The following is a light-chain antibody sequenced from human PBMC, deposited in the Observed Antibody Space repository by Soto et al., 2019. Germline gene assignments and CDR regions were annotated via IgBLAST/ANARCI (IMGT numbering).Light chain of an antibody. V-gene: IGKV3-20*01. Sequence: IVLTQSPGTLSLSPGERATLSCRASQSVSSSYLAWYQQKPGQAPRLLIYGASSRATGIPDRFSGSGSGTDFTLTISSLQPDDFATYYCQQYHRSSNTFGQGTRLEIK. J-gene: IGKJ5*01. CDR1: QSVSSSY. CDR2: GAS. CDR3: QQYHRSSNT.